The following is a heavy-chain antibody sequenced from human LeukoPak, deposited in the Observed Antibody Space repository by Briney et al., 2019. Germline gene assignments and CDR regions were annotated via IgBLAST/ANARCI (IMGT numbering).Heavy chain of an antibody. Sequence: ASVKVSCKASVYTFTSYTISCVRDAPGQGLEWMVCISAYNGNTNYTQKLQGRDTMTTDTSTSRAYMEQRSLRSDDTAVYYCARAEGAPIAEANIWGLGTMVTVSS. CDR3: ARAEGAPIAEANI. D-gene: IGHD6-13*01. CDR2: ISAYNGNT. J-gene: IGHJ3*02. V-gene: IGHV1-18*01. CDR1: VYTFTSYT.